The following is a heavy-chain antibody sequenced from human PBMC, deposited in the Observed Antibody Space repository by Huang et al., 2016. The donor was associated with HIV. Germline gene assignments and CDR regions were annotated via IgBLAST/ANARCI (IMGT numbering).Heavy chain of an antibody. CDR3: ARQVDGFRSHFDF. V-gene: IGHV5-51*01. CDR2: IYPRDSET. J-gene: IGHJ4*02. D-gene: IGHD5-18*01. Sequence: EVLLVQSGAELKEPGESLKISCKASGYGFSSYWIGWVRQKPGKGLEWMGIIYPRDSETKYRPSFDGQVTISAYKSTRTAYLQWESLKAPDTAIYFCARQVDGFRSHFDFWGQGTLVSVSS. CDR1: GYGFSSYW.